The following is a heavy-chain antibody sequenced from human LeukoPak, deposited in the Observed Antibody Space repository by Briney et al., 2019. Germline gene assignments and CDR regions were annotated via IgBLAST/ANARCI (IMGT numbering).Heavy chain of an antibody. CDR3: AKGPYVLRYFDPHHFDY. V-gene: IGHV3-23*01. D-gene: IGHD3-9*01. CDR1: GFTFSSYA. CDR2: ISGSGGST. J-gene: IGHJ4*02. Sequence: GGSLRLSCAASGFTFSSYAMSWVRQAPGKGLEWVSAISGSGGSTYYADSVKGRFTITRDNSKNTLYLQMNSLRAEDTAVYYCAKGPYVLRYFDPHHFDYWGQGTLVTVSS.